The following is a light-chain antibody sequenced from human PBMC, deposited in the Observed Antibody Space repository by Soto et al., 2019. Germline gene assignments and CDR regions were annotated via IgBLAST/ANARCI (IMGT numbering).Light chain of an antibody. CDR3: QQSYSTEVT. CDR1: QSIRRY. J-gene: IGKJ3*01. Sequence: DIQMTQSPSSLSASVGDRVTITCRASQSIRRYLKWYQQKPGKAPKLLIYAASSLQSGVPSRFSGSGSGTDFTLTISSRQPEDFATYYCQQSYSTEVTFGPGTKVDIK. CDR2: AAS. V-gene: IGKV1-39*01.